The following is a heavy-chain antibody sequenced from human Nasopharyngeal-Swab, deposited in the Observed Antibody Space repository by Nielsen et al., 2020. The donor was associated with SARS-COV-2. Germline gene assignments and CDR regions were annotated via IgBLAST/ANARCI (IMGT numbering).Heavy chain of an antibody. CDR1: GFTFSSYG. Sequence: GESLKISCAASGFTFSSYGMHWVRQAPGKGLEWVAVISYGGSNKYYADSVKGRFTISRDNSKNTLYLQMNSLRAEDTAVYYCAKDEAYYDFWSGYYAYYYMDVWGKGTTVTVSS. V-gene: IGHV3-30*18. CDR2: ISYGGSNK. J-gene: IGHJ6*03. CDR3: AKDEAYYDFWSGYYAYYYMDV. D-gene: IGHD3-3*01.